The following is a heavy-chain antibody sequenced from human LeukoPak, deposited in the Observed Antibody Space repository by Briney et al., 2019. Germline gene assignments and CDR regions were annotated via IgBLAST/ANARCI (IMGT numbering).Heavy chain of an antibody. D-gene: IGHD6-25*01. CDR1: GFTFSYYW. CDR3: VRGGGL. J-gene: IGHJ4*02. Sequence: GGSLRLSCAASGFTFSYYWMTWVRQAPGKGLEWVANIKKDGSEKYYVDSVKGRFTISRDNAMNSLYLQMNSLRAEDTAVYYCVRGGGLWGQGTLVTVSS. CDR2: IKKDGSEK. V-gene: IGHV3-7*01.